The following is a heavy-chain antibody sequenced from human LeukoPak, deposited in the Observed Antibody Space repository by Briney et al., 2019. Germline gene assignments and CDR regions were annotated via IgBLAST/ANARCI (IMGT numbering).Heavy chain of an antibody. J-gene: IGHJ3*02. Sequence: ASVKVSCKASGYTFTDFFIHWVRQAPGQGLVWVGWINPKSGAADSAQSFQDRITMTRDTSISTAYMELISLTSDDTAVYFWASVHCGDYEWDGFDIWGQGTMVTVSS. V-gene: IGHV1-2*02. D-gene: IGHD4-17*01. CDR3: ASVHCGDYEWDGFDI. CDR1: GYTFTDFF. CDR2: INPKSGAA.